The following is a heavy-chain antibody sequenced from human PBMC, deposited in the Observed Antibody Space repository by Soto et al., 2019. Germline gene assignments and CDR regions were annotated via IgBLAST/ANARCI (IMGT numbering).Heavy chain of an antibody. CDR1: GYSFAGYW. D-gene: IGHD5-18*01. V-gene: IGHV5-10-1*01. J-gene: IGHJ4*02. CDR2: IDPSDSQT. CDR3: ARQIYDADTGPNFKYFFEA. Sequence: GESLKISCKGSGYSFAGYWITWVRQKPGKGLEWMGRIDPSDSQTYYSPSFRGHVTISVTKSITTVFLQWSSLRASDTAMYYCARQIYDADTGPNFKYFFEACGQGNPVTVYS.